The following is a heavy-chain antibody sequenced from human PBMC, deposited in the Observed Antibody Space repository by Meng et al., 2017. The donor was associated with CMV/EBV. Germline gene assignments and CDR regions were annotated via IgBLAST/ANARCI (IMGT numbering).Heavy chain of an antibody. D-gene: IGHD3-10*01. CDR1: GYSFTSYW. CDR2: IYPGDSDT. CDR3: ARRYGSGSYWFDP. Sequence: CKGSGYSFTSYWIGWVRQMPGKGLEWMGIIYPGDSDTRYSPSFQGQVTISADKSISTAYLQWSSLKASDTAMHYCARRYGSGSYWFDPWGQGTLVTVSS. V-gene: IGHV5-51*01. J-gene: IGHJ5*02.